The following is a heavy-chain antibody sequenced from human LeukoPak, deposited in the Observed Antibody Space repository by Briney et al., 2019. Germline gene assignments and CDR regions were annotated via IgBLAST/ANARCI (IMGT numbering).Heavy chain of an antibody. D-gene: IGHD4-17*01. V-gene: IGHV1-18*01. Sequence: ASVKVSCKASGYTFTSYGISWVRQAPGQGLEWMGWISAYNGNTKYAQKLQGRVTMTTDTSTNTAYMELRSLRSDDTAVYYCARDSLRSEVTKGLDYWGQGTLVTVSS. CDR3: ARDSLRSEVTKGLDY. J-gene: IGHJ4*02. CDR2: ISAYNGNT. CDR1: GYTFTSYG.